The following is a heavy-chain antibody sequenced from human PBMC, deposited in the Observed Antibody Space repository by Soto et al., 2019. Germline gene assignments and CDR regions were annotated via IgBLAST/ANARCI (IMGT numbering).Heavy chain of an antibody. CDR1: GDSISSNIHY. CDR2: IYYDGNT. V-gene: IGHV4-39*01. CDR3: ARPSGSYLYYFDY. D-gene: IGHD1-26*01. J-gene: IGHJ4*02. Sequence: PSETLSLTCTVSGDSISSNIHYWGWIRKPPGKGLESIANIYYDGNTYYNPSLKSRVTISLDTSKNQFSLRLNSVTAADTAVYYCARPSGSYLYYFDYWGQGTLVTVSS.